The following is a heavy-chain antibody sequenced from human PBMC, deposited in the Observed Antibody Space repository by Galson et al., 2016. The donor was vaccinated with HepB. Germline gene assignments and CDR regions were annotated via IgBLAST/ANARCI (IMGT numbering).Heavy chain of an antibody. CDR3: ARDRHISPSVNRGGYYYYAIDV. D-gene: IGHD2-21*01. J-gene: IGHJ6*04. CDR2: IYTSGTT. Sequence: LSLTCSVSGASVSSGGYYLTWIRQPAGKALEWIGRIYTSGTTYLNPSLRSRVTMSLDTSKNQFSLRLSSVTAADTAVYYCARDRHISPSVNRGGYYYYAIDVWGKGTTVTVSS. CDR1: GASVSSGGYY. V-gene: IGHV4-61*02.